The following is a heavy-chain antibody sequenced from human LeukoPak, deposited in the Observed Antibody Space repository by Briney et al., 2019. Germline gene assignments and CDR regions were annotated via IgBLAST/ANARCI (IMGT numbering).Heavy chain of an antibody. V-gene: IGHV4-4*07. J-gene: IGHJ4*02. Sequence: PSETLSLTCIVSGASISNYYWSWIRQPAGKGLEWIGRIYTSGSTNYKPSLKSRVTMSADTSKNQFSLKLSSVTAAHTAVYYCARSLSGSYPYFDYWGQGTLVTVCS. CDR2: IYTSGST. CDR3: ARSLSGSYPYFDY. CDR1: GASISNYY. D-gene: IGHD1-26*01.